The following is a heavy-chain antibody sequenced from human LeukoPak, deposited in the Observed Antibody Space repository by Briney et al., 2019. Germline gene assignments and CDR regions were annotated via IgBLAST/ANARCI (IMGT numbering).Heavy chain of an antibody. V-gene: IGHV3-23*01. CDR3: AKDDRLLRLLH. CDR2: IGGSGTKT. D-gene: IGHD5/OR15-5a*01. CDR1: GFTFTKYA. J-gene: IGHJ4*02. Sequence: PGGSLRLSCAASGFTFTKYAMSWVRQAPGKGLEWVSAIGGSGTKTFYAESVKGRFTISRDNSKNTVYLQINNLRDEDTAVYYCAKDDRLLRLLHWGQGTLVTVSS.